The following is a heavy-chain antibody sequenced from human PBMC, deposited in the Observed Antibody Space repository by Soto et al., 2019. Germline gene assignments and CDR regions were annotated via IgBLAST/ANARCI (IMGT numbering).Heavy chain of an antibody. CDR3: ARDIVGATKEGIFDY. CDR2: INPSGGST. V-gene: IGHV1-46*01. CDR1: GYTFTSYY. J-gene: IGHJ4*02. D-gene: IGHD1-26*01. Sequence: QVQLVQSGAEVKKPGASVKVSCKASGYTFTSYYMHWVRQAPGQGLEWMGIINPSGGSTSYAQKFQGRVTMTRDTSTSTVYMELSSLRSEDTAVYYCARDIVGATKEGIFDYRGQGTLVTVSS.